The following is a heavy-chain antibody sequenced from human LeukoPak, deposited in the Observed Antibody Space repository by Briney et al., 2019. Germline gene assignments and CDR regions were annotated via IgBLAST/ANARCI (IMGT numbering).Heavy chain of an antibody. V-gene: IGHV4-34*01. CDR1: GGSFSGYY. Sequence: SETLSLTCAVYGGSFSGYYWSWIRQPPGKGLEWIGSIYYSGSTYYNPSLKSRVTISVDTSKNQFSLKLSSVTAADTAVYYCASDYSKYYFDYWGQGTLVTVSS. J-gene: IGHJ4*02. CDR2: IYYSGST. D-gene: IGHD4-11*01. CDR3: ASDYSKYYFDY.